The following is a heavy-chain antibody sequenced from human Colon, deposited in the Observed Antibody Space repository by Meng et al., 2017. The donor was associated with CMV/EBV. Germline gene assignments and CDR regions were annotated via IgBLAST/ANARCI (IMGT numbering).Heavy chain of an antibody. CDR3: ARSKDIVFVEAAQAVFDI. J-gene: IGHJ3*02. CDR1: GGSVSNYF. CDR2: IYYIGDA. Sequence: SETLSLTCSVSGGSVSNYFWSWIRQSPGRGLEWIGYIYYIGDATYNPSLKSRVTMSIDTSKNQFSLKLTSVSAADTAVYYCARSKDIVFVEAAQAVFDIWGQGTMVTVSS. V-gene: IGHV4-59*02. D-gene: IGHD2-15*01.